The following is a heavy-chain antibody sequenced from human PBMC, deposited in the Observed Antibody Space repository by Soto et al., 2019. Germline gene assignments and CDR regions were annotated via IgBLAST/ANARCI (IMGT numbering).Heavy chain of an antibody. J-gene: IGHJ3*02. CDR3: ARVITGTTGADAFDI. V-gene: IGHV3-21*01. Sequence: EVQLAESGGGLVKPGGSLRLSCAASGFTFSSYSMNWVRQAPGKGLEWVSSISSSSSYIYYADSVKGRFTISRDNAKNSLYLQMNSLRAEDTAVYYCARVITGTTGADAFDIWGQGTMVTVSS. CDR1: GFTFSSYS. D-gene: IGHD1-20*01. CDR2: ISSSSSYI.